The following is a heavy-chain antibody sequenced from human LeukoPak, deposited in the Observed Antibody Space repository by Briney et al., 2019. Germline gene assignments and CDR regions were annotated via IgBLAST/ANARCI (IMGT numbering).Heavy chain of an antibody. D-gene: IGHD1-26*01. J-gene: IGHJ5*02. CDR1: GCTFSSYA. Sequence: GASVKVSCKASGCTFSSYAISWVRQAPGQGLEWMGGIIPIFGTANYAQKFQGRVTITADESTSTAYMELSSLRSEDTAVYYCARADFGGATLWFDPWGQGTLVTVPS. V-gene: IGHV1-69*13. CDR2: IIPIFGTA. CDR3: ARADFGGATLWFDP.